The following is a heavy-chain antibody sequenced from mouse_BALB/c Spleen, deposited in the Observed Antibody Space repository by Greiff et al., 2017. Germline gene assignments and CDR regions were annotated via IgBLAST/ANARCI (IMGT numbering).Heavy chain of an antibody. V-gene: IGHV1-82*01. D-gene: IGHD2-12*01. CDR1: GYAFSSSW. CDR2: IYPGDGDT. Sequence: QVQLQQSGPELVKPGASVKISCKASGYAFSSSWMNWVKQRPGQGLEWIGRIYPGDGDTNYNGKFKGKATLTADKSSSTAYMQLSSLTSVDSAVYFCARSSHYSAMDYWGQGTSVTVSS. J-gene: IGHJ4*01. CDR3: ARSSHYSAMDY.